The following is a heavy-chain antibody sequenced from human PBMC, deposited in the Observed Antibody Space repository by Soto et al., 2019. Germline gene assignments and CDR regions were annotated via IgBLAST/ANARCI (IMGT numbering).Heavy chain of an antibody. CDR3: AKLWPNCSGTSGPPTVY. Sequence: LRLSCAASGFTFSSYAIGWVRQPPGKGLEWVSAISGSGGSTYYADSVKGRFTISRDNSKNTLNLQMYSLRAEDTAVYYCAKLWPNCSGTSGPPTVYWGQGTLVTVSS. J-gene: IGHJ4*02. D-gene: IGHD2-2*01. CDR1: GFTFSSYA. V-gene: IGHV3-23*01. CDR2: ISGSGGST.